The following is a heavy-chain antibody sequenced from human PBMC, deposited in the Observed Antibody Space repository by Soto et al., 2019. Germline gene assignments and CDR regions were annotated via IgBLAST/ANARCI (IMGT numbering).Heavy chain of an antibody. CDR3: ARGMKGDY. CDR2: ISAHNGNT. V-gene: IGHV1-18*01. Sequence: QVHLVQSGAEVKKPGASVKVSCKGSGYDFTTYGITWVRQAPGQGLEWMAWISAHNGNTDYAQKLQGRVTVTRDTSTSTAYMELRILRADDTAVYYCARGMKGDYWGQGALVTVSS. D-gene: IGHD3-10*01. J-gene: IGHJ4*02. CDR1: GYDFTTYG.